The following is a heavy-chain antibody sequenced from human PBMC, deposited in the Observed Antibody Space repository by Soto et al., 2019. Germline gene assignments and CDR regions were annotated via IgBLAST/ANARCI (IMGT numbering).Heavy chain of an antibody. CDR1: GYTFTSYY. D-gene: IGHD3-10*01. CDR3: ARVPYYYGSGRSYGMDV. CDR2: INPSGGST. Sequence: ASVKVSCKTSGYTFTSYYIHWVRQAPGQGLEWMGIINPSGGSTSYTQKFQGRVTMTSDTSTSTVYMELSSLTSEDTAVYYCARVPYYYGSGRSYGMDVWGQGTTVTVSS. V-gene: IGHV1-46*01. J-gene: IGHJ6*02.